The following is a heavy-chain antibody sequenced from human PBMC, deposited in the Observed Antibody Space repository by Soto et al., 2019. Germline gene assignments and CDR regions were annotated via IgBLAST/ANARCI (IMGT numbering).Heavy chain of an antibody. J-gene: IGHJ4*02. Sequence: GESLKISCKGSGYSFNHYWIRWVRQMPAKGLEWMGIIYPRDYDTRYIPSFQGQATNSAHKPINTAYLHWSSLKASHTDMYYRQRLGDCSGGTCYGDSWGQGTLVTVSS. D-gene: IGHD2-15*01. CDR2: IYPRDYDT. CDR1: GYSFNHYW. V-gene: IGHV5-51*01. CDR3: QRLGDCSGGTCYGDS.